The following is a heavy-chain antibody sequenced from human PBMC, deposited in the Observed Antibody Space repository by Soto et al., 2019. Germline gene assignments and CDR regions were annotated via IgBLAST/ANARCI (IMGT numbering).Heavy chain of an antibody. CDR3: ARSPRYSSSWYGYYYGMDV. D-gene: IGHD6-13*01. CDR1: GFTFSSYG. CDR2: IGYDGSNK. J-gene: IGHJ6*02. Sequence: QVQLVESGGGVVQPGRSLRLSCAASGFTFSSYGMHWVRQAPGKGLEWVAVIGYDGSNKYYADSVKGRFTISRDNSKNTLYVQMNSLRAEDTAVYYCARSPRYSSSWYGYYYGMDVWGQGTTVTVSS. V-gene: IGHV3-33*01.